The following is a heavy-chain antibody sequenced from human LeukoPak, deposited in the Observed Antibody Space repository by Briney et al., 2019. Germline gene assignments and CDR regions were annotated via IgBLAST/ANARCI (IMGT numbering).Heavy chain of an antibody. CDR2: FYTSGSI. CDR1: GGRFSSHY. V-gene: IGHV4-4*07. D-gene: IGHD3-16*02. J-gene: IGHJ6*02. CDR3: ARGYDYVWGSYLLYGDYYYGMDV. Sequence: SVTLSLTCIVTGGRFSSHYWSWIRQPAGKGLEWIGCFYTSGSINSTPSLKSRVTMSVDTSKNQFSLKLSSVTAADTAVYYCARGYDYVWGSYLLYGDYYYGMDVWGQGTTVTVSS.